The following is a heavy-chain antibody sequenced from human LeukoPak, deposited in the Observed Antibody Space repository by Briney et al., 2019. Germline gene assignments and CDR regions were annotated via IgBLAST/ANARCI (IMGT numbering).Heavy chain of an antibody. CDR2: IYTSGST. Sequence: PSETLSLTCTVSGGSISSYYWSWIRQPAGKGLEWIGRIYTSGSTNYNPSLKSRVTMSVDTSKNQFSLKLSSVTAADTAVYYCASELYSSSSGYYYYYMDVWGKGTTVTVSS. D-gene: IGHD6-6*01. CDR3: ASELYSSSSGYYYYYMDV. V-gene: IGHV4-4*07. J-gene: IGHJ6*03. CDR1: GGSISSYY.